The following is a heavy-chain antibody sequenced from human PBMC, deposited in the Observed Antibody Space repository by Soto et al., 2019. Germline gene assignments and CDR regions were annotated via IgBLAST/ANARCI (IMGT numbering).Heavy chain of an antibody. Sequence: ASVKVSCKASGYSFIDYDINWVRQATGQGLEWMGWMTPNSGNTGYAQKFQGRVTMTEDTSTDTAYMELSSLRFEDTAVYYCATGARDSSGWYNYFDYWGQG. V-gene: IGHV1-8*01. CDR1: GYSFIDYD. J-gene: IGHJ4*02. CDR2: MTPNSGNT. CDR3: ATGARDSSGWYNYFDY. D-gene: IGHD6-19*01.